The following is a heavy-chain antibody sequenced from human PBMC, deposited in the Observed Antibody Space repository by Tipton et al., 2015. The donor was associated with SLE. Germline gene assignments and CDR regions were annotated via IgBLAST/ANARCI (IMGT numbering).Heavy chain of an antibody. CDR3: TREITYYGSGSYAY. V-gene: IGHV3-49*04. D-gene: IGHD3-10*01. Sequence: SLRLSCTGSGFTFGDYALNWVRQAPGKGLEWVGFIRSKAYGETTEHAASVKGRFTMSRDDSKSIAYLQMNSLKTEDTAVYYCTREITYYGSGSYAYWGQGTLVTVSS. J-gene: IGHJ4*02. CDR2: IRSKAYGETT. CDR1: GFTFGDYA.